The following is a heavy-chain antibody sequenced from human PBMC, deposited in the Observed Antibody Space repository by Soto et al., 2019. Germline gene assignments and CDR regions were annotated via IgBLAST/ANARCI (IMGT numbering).Heavy chain of an antibody. Sequence: GGSLRLSCAASGFTFSDHFMDWVRQAPGKGLEWIGRIRKKSNRYSTEYAASVKGRFTISRDDSKNSLFLHMSSLKTEDTAVYYCARVFREGIPSQYFDYWGQGTLVTVSS. J-gene: IGHJ4*02. CDR1: GFTFSDHF. D-gene: IGHD2-21*01. V-gene: IGHV3-72*01. CDR2: IRKKSNRYST. CDR3: ARVFREGIPSQYFDY.